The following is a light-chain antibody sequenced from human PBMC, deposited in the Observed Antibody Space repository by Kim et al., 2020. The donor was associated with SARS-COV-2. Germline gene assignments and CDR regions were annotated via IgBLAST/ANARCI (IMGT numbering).Light chain of an antibody. V-gene: IGLV2-14*03. CDR3: GSYTSSSTFYV. CDR1: SSAVVCYYC. CDR2: DVS. J-gene: IGLJ1*01. Sequence: VTLSCPVTSSAVVCYYCVSVDQRHPVKAHNHMIYDVSNRPSGVSNRSSGSKSGNTASLTISGLQAEDEADYFCGSYTSSSTFYVFGTGTKVTVL.